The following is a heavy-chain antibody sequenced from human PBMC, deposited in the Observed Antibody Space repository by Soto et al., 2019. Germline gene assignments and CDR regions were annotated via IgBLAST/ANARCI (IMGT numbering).Heavy chain of an antibody. D-gene: IGHD2-2*01. V-gene: IGHV3-21*01. CDR1: GFTFSTYS. J-gene: IGHJ5*02. CDR3: AKDLGGGDIVVVPADP. CDR2: INSRSSYI. Sequence: GGSLRLSCAASGFTFSTYSLNWVRQAPGKGLEWVSSINSRSSYIFYADSVKGRFTISRDNAKNSLYLQMNSLRAEDTAVYYCAKDLGGGDIVVVPADPWGQGTLVTVSS.